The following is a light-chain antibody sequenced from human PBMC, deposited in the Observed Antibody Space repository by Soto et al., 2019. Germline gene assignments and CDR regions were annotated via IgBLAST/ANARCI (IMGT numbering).Light chain of an antibody. CDR3: QPYNIRPRIA. Sequence: ENMLSQSPAALPVSPGERATLSCRASQSVGSNLAWFQQKPGQAPRLLIYGSSTRATGVPARFSGSGYGADFTRTISAVQSVDFALYSCQPYNIRPRIAIGEGTRLEIK. CDR2: GSS. CDR1: QSVGSN. J-gene: IGKJ5*01. V-gene: IGKV3-15*01.